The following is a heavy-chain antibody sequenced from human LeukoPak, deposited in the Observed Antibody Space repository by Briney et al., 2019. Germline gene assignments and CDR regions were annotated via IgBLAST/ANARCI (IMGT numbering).Heavy chain of an antibody. V-gene: IGHV1-69*04. J-gene: IGHJ6*02. CDR2: IIPILGIA. Sequence: GASVKVSCKASGYTFTSYGISWVRQAPGQGLEWMGRIIPILGIANYAQKSQGRVTITADRSTSTAYMELSSLRSEDTAVYYCARGLPVVPAAMSFQSDGMDVWGQGTTVTVSS. CDR3: ARGLPVVPAAMSFQSDGMDV. D-gene: IGHD2-2*01. CDR1: GYTFTSYG.